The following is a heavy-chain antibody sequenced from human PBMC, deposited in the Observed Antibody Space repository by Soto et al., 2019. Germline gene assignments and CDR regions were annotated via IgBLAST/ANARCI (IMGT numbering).Heavy chain of an antibody. CDR1: GDTFTFYS. Sequence: QVQLVQSGAEVKKPGSSVSVSCKASGDTFTFYSINWVRQAPGLGLEWMGRINPILSMSNYAQRFQGRVTRTADKSTSTAYMELSSLRSEDTAMYYCASSYGSGYRAFDYWGQGALVTVSS. J-gene: IGHJ4*02. CDR2: INPILSMS. D-gene: IGHD3-10*01. CDR3: ASSYGSGYRAFDY. V-gene: IGHV1-69*02.